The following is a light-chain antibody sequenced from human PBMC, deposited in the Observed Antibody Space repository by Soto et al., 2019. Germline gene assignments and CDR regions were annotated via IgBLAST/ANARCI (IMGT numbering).Light chain of an antibody. J-gene: IGKJ1*01. CDR3: MQALQTPPWT. V-gene: IGKV2-28*01. CDR2: LTS. CDR1: QSLLQSNGYTY. Sequence: IVMTQSPLSLPVTPGEPASISCRSSQSLLQSNGYTYLDWYLQKSGQSPQLLIYLTSIRASGVPDRFNGSGSGTDFTLKISKVEAEDVGVYYCMQALQTPPWTFGQGTKVEIK.